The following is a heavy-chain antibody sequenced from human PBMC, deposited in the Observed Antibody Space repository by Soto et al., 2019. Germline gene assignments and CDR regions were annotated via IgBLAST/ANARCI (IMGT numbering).Heavy chain of an antibody. D-gene: IGHD6-13*01. J-gene: IGHJ4*02. CDR2: IYYSGST. Sequence: SETLSLTCTVSGGSISSYYWSWIRQPPGKGLEWIGYIYYSGSTNYNPSLKSQVTISVDTSKNQFSLKLSSVTAADTAVYYCARSIAAAGYYFDYWGQGTLVTVSS. CDR3: ARSIAAAGYYFDY. CDR1: GGSISSYY. V-gene: IGHV4-59*01.